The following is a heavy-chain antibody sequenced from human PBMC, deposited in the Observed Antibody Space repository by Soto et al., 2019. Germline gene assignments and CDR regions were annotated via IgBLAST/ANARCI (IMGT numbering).Heavy chain of an antibody. J-gene: IGHJ5*02. D-gene: IGHD1-26*01. V-gene: IGHV1-45*02. CDR3: ASGGAGSGPCAWELPDR. CDR2: ITPFSGDV. CDR1: GNTFTDRY. Sequence: QMQLVQSGAEVKKTGSSVTVSCKALGNTFTDRYLHWVRQATGQALEWLGWITPFSGDVHYAQKFQERVTITRDRSINTAYMQMSSLRSEDTAMYCCASGGAGSGPCAWELPDRWGQGTLVTVSS.